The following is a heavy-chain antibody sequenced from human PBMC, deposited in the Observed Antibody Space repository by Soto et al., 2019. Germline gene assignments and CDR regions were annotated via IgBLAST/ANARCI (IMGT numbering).Heavy chain of an antibody. D-gene: IGHD1-26*01. CDR1: GLTFSNAW. J-gene: IGHJ6*02. CDR2: IKSKTDGGTT. V-gene: IGHV3-15*07. CDR3: TTDLYSGSYLARGKDV. Sequence: EVQLVESGGGLVKPGGSLRLSCAASGLTFSNAWMNWVRQAPGKGLEWVGRIKSKTDGGTTDYAAPVKGRFTISRDDSTNTLYLQMNSLKTEDPAVYYCTTDLYSGSYLARGKDVWGQGTTVTVSS.